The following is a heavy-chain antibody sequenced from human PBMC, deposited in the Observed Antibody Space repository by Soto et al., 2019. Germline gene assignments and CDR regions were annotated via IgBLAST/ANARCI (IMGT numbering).Heavy chain of an antibody. V-gene: IGHV3-23*01. CDR1: GFTFSSYA. J-gene: IGHJ4*02. CDR3: AKVLSDIVVVPAAHIVDY. CDR2: ISGSGGST. D-gene: IGHD2-2*01. Sequence: PGASLRLSCAASGFTFSSYAMSWVRQAPGKGLEWVSAISGSGGSTYYADSVKGRFTISRDNSKNTLYLQMNSLRAEVTAVYYCAKVLSDIVVVPAAHIVDYWGQGT.